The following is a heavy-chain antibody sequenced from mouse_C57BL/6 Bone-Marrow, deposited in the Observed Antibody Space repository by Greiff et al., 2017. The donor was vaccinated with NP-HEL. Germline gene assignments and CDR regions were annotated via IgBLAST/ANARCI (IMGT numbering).Heavy chain of an antibody. CDR2: IHPNRGST. V-gene: IGHV1-64*01. CDR1: GYTFTSYW. J-gene: IGHJ2*01. Sequence: VQLVESGAELVKPGASVQLSCKASGYTFTSYWMHWVKQRPGQGLEWIGMIHPNRGSTNYNEKFKSKATLTVDKSSSTAYMQLSSLTSEASAVYYCARWEPYYFDYWGQGTTLTVSS. CDR3: ARWEPYYFDY. D-gene: IGHD4-1*01.